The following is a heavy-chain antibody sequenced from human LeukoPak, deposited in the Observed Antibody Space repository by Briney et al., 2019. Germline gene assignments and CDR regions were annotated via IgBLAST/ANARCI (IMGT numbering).Heavy chain of an antibody. CDR3: AREISTGVFDY. D-gene: IGHD7-27*01. Sequence: SETLSLTCTVSGGSISSGGYYWSWIRQHPGTGLEWIGYIYYSGSTYYNPSLKSRVTISVDTSKNQFSLKLSSVTAADTAVYYCAREISTGVFDYWGQGTLVTVSS. V-gene: IGHV4-31*03. CDR1: GGSISSGGYY. CDR2: IYYSGST. J-gene: IGHJ4*02.